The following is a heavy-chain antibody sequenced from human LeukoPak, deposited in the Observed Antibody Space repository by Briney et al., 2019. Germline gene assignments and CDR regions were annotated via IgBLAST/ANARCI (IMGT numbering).Heavy chain of an antibody. CDR2: IYYSGST. CDR3: ARPSSGWYMHYYYYMDV. D-gene: IGHD6-19*01. Sequence: SETLSLTCTVSGGSISNKYWSWIRQPPGKGLEWVGDIYYSGSTNYNPSLKSRVTILVDTSKNQFSLKLSSATAADTAVYYCARPSSGWYMHYYYYMDVWGKGTTVTISS. CDR1: GGSISNKY. J-gene: IGHJ6*03. V-gene: IGHV4-59*12.